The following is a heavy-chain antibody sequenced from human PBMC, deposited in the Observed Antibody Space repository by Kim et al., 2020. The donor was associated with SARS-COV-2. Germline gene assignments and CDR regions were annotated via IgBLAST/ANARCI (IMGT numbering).Heavy chain of an antibody. CDR1: GGTFRTFA. D-gene: IGHD3-10*01. J-gene: IGHJ6*02. CDR2: IVTISGTR. CDR3: ATAKVYNSGTYNVPINYYHGGLDV. Sequence: SVKVSCRSSGGTFRTFAFSWVRLAPGEGLEWMGGIVTISGTRHLAHHFEDRLTISADQSTSTVYMELSNLRNEDTAMYYCATAKVYNSGTYNVPINYYHGGLDVWGQGTTVTVSS. V-gene: IGHV1-69*13.